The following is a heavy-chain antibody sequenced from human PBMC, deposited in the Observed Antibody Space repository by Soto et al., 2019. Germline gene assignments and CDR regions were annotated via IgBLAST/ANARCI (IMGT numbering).Heavy chain of an antibody. CDR1: GFTFSSYS. V-gene: IGHV3-21*01. CDR3: AVREVWDSYNWFDP. CDR2: ISSSSSYI. Sequence: GGSLRLSCAASGFTFSSYSMNWVRQAPGKGLEWVSSISSSSSYIYYADSVKGRFTISRDNAKNSLYLQMNSLRAEDTAVYYCAVREVWDSYNWFDPWGQGTLVTVSS. J-gene: IGHJ5*02. D-gene: IGHD1-20*01.